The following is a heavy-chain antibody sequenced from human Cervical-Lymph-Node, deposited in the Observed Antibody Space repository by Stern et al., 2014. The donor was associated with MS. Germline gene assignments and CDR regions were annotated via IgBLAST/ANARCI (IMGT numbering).Heavy chain of an antibody. Sequence: QVTLRESGPTLVKPTQTLTLTCTFSGFSLSTTEVGVGWLRQPPGKAQEWLALIYGDDDKRYSPSLKSRLTITKDTSKNQVVLTMINMDPVDTATYYCAHRVPSMVRGVTFFDYWGPGTLVTVSS. CDR3: AHRVPSMVRGVTFFDY. CDR2: IYGDDDK. D-gene: IGHD3-10*01. J-gene: IGHJ4*02. V-gene: IGHV2-5*02. CDR1: GFSLSTTEVG.